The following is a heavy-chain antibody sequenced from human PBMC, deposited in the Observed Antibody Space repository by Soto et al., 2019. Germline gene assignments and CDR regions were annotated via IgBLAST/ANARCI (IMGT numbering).Heavy chain of an antibody. CDR2: IYWDDDK. CDR3: AHYGDYLGPGY. J-gene: IGHJ4*02. D-gene: IGHD4-17*01. CDR1: VFSLSNSGVG. V-gene: IGHV2-5*02. Sequence: SGPKLVNPTQALTLTCTFSVFSLSNSGVGVGWIRQPPGKALEWLALIYWDDDKRYSPSLKSRLTITKDTSKNQVVLTMTNMDPVDTATYYCAHYGDYLGPGYWGQGTLVTVSS.